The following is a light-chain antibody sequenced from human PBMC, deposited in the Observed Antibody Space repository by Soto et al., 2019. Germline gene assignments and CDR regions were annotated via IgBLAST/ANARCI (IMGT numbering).Light chain of an antibody. CDR3: QQYGSTIFT. V-gene: IGKV3-20*01. J-gene: IGKJ3*01. Sequence: EIVLTQSPGTLSLSPGERATLSCRASQSVSSSYLAWYQQKPGQAPRLLIHGASSRATGIPDRFSGSGSGTDFTLPISRLEPEDFAVYYCQQYGSTIFTFGPGTKVDIK. CDR1: QSVSSSY. CDR2: GAS.